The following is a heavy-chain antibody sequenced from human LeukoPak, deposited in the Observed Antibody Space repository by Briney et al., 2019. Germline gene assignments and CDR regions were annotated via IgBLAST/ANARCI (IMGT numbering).Heavy chain of an antibody. CDR1: GYTFTSYG. Sequence: ASVKVSCKASGYTFTSYGISWVRRAPGQGLEWMGWISAYNGNTNYAQKLQGRVTMTTDTSTSTAYMELRSLRSDDTAVYYCARDGRRYCSGGSCFYDYRGQGTLVTVSS. J-gene: IGHJ4*02. V-gene: IGHV1-18*01. CDR2: ISAYNGNT. D-gene: IGHD2-15*01. CDR3: ARDGRRYCSGGSCFYDY.